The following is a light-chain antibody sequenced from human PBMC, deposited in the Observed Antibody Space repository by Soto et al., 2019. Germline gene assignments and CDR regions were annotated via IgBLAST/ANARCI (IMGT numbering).Light chain of an antibody. CDR1: QSISTW. J-gene: IGKJ4*01. V-gene: IGKV1-5*03. CDR3: LQCDTYPLT. Sequence: DIQMTKSPSTLSASVGDRVILTCRASQSISTWLAWYQQKPGKAPQLLIYKAFSLESGVPSRYSGSGSGTEFTLTNSSLQPDDFATYYCLQCDTYPLTVGGGTKVEIK. CDR2: KAF.